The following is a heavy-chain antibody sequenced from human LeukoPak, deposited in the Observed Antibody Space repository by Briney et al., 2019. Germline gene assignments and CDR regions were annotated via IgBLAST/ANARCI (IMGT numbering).Heavy chain of an antibody. J-gene: IGHJ6*03. CDR2: IIPIFGTA. CDR1: GGTFSSYA. CDR3: ARGNEEAMVPMDV. Sequence: SMKVSCKASGGTFSSYAISWVRQAPGQGLEWMGGIIPIFGTANYAQKFQGRVTITTDESTSTAYMELSSLRSEDTAVYYCARGNEEAMVPMDVWGKGTTVTVSS. D-gene: IGHD5-18*01. V-gene: IGHV1-69*05.